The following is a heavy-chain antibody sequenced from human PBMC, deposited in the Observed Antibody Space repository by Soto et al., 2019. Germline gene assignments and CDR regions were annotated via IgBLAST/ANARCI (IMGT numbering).Heavy chain of an antibody. V-gene: IGHV1-69*13. D-gene: IGHD5-18*01. CDR2: IIPIFGTA. CDR3: ARASTLSRIQLWLYIGWFDL. J-gene: IGHJ5*02. CDR1: GGTFSSYA. Sequence: GASVKVSCKASGGTFSSYAISWVRQAPGQGLEWMGGIIPIFGTANYAQKFQGRVTITADESTSTAYMELSSLRPEDTAVYYCARASTLSRIQLWLYIGWFDLWGQGTLVTVSS.